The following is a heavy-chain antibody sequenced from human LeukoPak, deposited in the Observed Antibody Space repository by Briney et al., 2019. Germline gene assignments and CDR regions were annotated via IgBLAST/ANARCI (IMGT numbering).Heavy chain of an antibody. Sequence: GSLRLSFAASGFTFSSYSMNWVRQAPGKGLEWVSYISSSSSTIYYADSVKGRFTISRDNAKNSLYLQMNSLRAEDTAVYYCARGIVVVPAGHDAFDIWGQGTMVTVSS. V-gene: IGHV3-48*04. CDR2: ISSSSSTI. D-gene: IGHD2-21*01. J-gene: IGHJ3*02. CDR1: GFTFSSYS. CDR3: ARGIVVVPAGHDAFDI.